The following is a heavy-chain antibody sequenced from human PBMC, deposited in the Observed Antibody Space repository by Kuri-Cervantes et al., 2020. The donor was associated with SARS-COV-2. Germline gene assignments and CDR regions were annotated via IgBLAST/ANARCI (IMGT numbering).Heavy chain of an antibody. D-gene: IGHD3-9*01. J-gene: IGHJ4*02. CDR2: INPNSGGT. CDR3: ARDRGYDILTGYYSFDY. Sequence: ASVKVSCKASGYTFTGYYMHWVRQAPGQGLEWMGWINPNSGGTNYAQKFQGRVTMTRDTSISTACMELSRLRSDDTAVYYCARDRGYDILTGYYSFDYWGQGTLVTVSS. V-gene: IGHV1-2*02. CDR1: GYTFTGYY.